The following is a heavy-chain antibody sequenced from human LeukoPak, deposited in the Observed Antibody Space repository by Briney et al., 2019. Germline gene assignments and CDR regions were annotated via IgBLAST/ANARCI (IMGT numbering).Heavy chain of an antibody. CDR1: GYIFSIYG. V-gene: IGHV1-18*01. CDR3: ARDPYRSRISAFDH. J-gene: IGHJ4*02. D-gene: IGHD6-13*01. CDR2: TSAYNGDT. Sequence: ASVTVSCKAAGYIFSIYGITWVRQAPGQGLEWMGWTSAYNGDTHYAQKFQGRVTMTTDTSTNTAYIELRSMTSDDTAVYYCARDPYRSRISAFDHWGQGTLVTVSS.